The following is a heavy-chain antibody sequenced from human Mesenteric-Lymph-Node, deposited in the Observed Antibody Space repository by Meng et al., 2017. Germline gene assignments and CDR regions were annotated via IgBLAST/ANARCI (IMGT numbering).Heavy chain of an antibody. CDR2: IKTKTDGGTT. CDR3: TTDLRGYHIH. Sequence: GESLKISCAASGFTFSDYFMTWIRQAPGKGLEWVGRIKTKTDGGTTDYAAPVKGRFTISRDDSRDTLYLQMNSLKTEDTAVYYCTTDLRGYHIHWGQGTLVTVSS. J-gene: IGHJ4*02. D-gene: IGHD5-12*01. V-gene: IGHV3-15*01. CDR1: GFTFSDYF.